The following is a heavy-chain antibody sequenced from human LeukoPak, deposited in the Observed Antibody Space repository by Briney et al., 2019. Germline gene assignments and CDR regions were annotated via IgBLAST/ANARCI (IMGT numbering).Heavy chain of an antibody. Sequence: PGGSLGLSCGASGFTFSNYAMTWVRQAPGKGLEWVSSITGSGGDTYHADSVKGRFTISRDNSKNTLYLQMNSLRAEDTALYYCTKGSASSRPHFFDYWGQGILVTVSS. J-gene: IGHJ4*02. V-gene: IGHV3-23*01. D-gene: IGHD2-15*01. CDR2: ITGSGGDT. CDR3: TKGSASSRPHFFDY. CDR1: GFTFSNYA.